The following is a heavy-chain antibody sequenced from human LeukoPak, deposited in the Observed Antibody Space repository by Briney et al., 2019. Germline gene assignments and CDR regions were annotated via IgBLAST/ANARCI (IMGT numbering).Heavy chain of an antibody. D-gene: IGHD3-10*01. CDR2: FDPEDGET. Sequence: GPSVKVSFKVSGYTRTELSMHWVRHPPGKGLEWMGGFDPEDGETIYAQKFQGRVTMTEDTSTDTAYMELSSLRSEDTAVYYCATGPSGSYRDYWGQGTLVTVSS. CDR3: ATGPSGSYRDY. J-gene: IGHJ4*02. V-gene: IGHV1-24*01. CDR1: GYTRTELS.